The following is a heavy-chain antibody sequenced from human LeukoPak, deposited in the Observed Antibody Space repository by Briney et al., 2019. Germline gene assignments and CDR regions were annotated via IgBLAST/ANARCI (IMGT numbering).Heavy chain of an antibody. D-gene: IGHD6-19*01. J-gene: IGHJ4*02. CDR1: GFTFSSYG. CDR3: AKDDGLWLGSGCPDY. V-gene: IGHV3-30*02. Sequence: PGGSLRLSCAASGFTFSSYGMHWVRQAPGKGLEWVAFIRYDGSNKYYADSVKGRFTISRDNSKNTLYLQMNSLRAEDTAVYYCAKDDGLWLGSGCPDYWGQGTLVTVSS. CDR2: IRYDGSNK.